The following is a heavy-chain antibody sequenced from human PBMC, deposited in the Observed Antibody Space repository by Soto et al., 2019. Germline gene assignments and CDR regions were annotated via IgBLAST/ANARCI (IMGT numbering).Heavy chain of an antibody. J-gene: IGHJ6*03. CDR2: ISSSSSTI. Sequence: GGSLRLSCAASGFTFSSYSMNWVRQAPGKGLEWVSYISSSSSTIYYADSVKGRFTISRDNAKNSLYLQMNSLRAEDTAVYYCAREGGGLEWLLSDYYYYMDVWGKGTTVTVSS. V-gene: IGHV3-48*01. D-gene: IGHD3-3*01. CDR3: AREGGGLEWLLSDYYYYMDV. CDR1: GFTFSSYS.